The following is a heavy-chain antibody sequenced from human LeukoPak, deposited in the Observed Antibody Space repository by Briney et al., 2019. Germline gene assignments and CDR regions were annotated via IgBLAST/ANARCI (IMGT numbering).Heavy chain of an antibody. D-gene: IGHD2-2*01. CDR3: ARAGGRRIVVVPAAMRAFDY. CDR2: INHSGST. J-gene: IGHJ4*02. V-gene: IGHV4-34*01. CDR1: GGSFSGYC. Sequence: SETLSLTCAVYGGSFSGYCWSWIRQPPGKGLEWIGEINHSGSTNYNPSLKSRVTISVDTSKNQFSLKLSSVTAADTAVYYCARAGGRRIVVVPAAMRAFDYWGQGTLVTVSS.